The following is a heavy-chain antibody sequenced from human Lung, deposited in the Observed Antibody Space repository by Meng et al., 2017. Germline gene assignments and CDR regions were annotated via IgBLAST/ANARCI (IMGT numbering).Heavy chain of an antibody. J-gene: IGHJ4*02. Sequence: QVHLVQSGAEVKKPGAEVKVSCKASGDTFTGYYIHWVPQAPGQGLEWMGRINPKSGGTNYAQKFQGRVTMTRDTSISTAYIELSGLRSDDTAVYYCARGGSYSSDYWGQGTLVTVSS. V-gene: IGHV1-2*06. D-gene: IGHD3-16*01. CDR2: INPKSGGT. CDR3: ARGGSYSSDY. CDR1: GDTFTGYY.